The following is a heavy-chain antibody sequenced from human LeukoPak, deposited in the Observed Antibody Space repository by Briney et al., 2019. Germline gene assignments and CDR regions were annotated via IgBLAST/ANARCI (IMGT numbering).Heavy chain of an antibody. CDR3: AKVMTYDFWSGYDY. J-gene: IGHJ4*02. CDR1: GFTFSGYA. CDR2: ISGSGGST. Sequence: GGSLRLSCAASGFTFSGYAMSWVRQAPGKGLEWVSAISGSGGSTYYADSVKGRFTISRDNSKNTLYLQMNSLRAEDTAVYYCAKVMTYDFWSGYDYWGQGTLVTVSS. V-gene: IGHV3-23*01. D-gene: IGHD3-3*01.